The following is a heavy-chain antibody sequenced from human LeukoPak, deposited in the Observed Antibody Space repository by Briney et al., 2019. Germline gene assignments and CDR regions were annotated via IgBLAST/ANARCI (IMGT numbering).Heavy chain of an antibody. D-gene: IGHD3-10*01. J-gene: IGHJ6*03. CDR2: IIPIFGTA. Sequence: SVKVSCKASGVTFSTYAISWVRQAPGQGLEWMGRIIPIFGTANYAQKFQGRVTITTDESTSTAYMELSSLRSEDTAVYYCARSPGTGYYYYYMDVWGKGTTVTVSS. CDR1: GVTFSTYA. CDR3: ARSPGTGYYYYYMDV. V-gene: IGHV1-69*05.